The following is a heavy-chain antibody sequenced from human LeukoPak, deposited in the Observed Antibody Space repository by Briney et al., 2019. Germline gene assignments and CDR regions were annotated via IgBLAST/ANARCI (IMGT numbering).Heavy chain of an antibody. CDR2: ISYDGSNK. CDR1: GFTFSSYG. CDR3: AKTVEAYCGGDCYSGDAFDI. J-gene: IGHJ3*02. Sequence: PGGSLRLSCAASGFTFSSYGMHWVRQAPGKGLEWVAVISYDGSNKYYADSVKGRFTISRDNSKNTLYLQMNSLRAEDTAVYYCAKTVEAYCGGDCYSGDAFDIWGQGTMVTVSS. D-gene: IGHD2-21*02. V-gene: IGHV3-30*18.